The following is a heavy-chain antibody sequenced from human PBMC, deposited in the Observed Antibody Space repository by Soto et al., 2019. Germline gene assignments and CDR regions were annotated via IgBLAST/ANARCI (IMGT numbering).Heavy chain of an antibody. J-gene: IGHJ6*02. Sequence: GESLKISCKGSGYSFTSYWISWVRQMPGKGLEWMGRIDPSDSYTNYSPSFQGHVTISADKSISTAYLQWSSLKASDTAMYYCARRRYEGRAAARVDYYYGMDVWGQGTTVTVSS. V-gene: IGHV5-10-1*01. CDR1: GYSFTSYW. CDR2: IDPSDSYT. CDR3: ARRRYEGRAAARVDYYYGMDV. D-gene: IGHD6-13*01.